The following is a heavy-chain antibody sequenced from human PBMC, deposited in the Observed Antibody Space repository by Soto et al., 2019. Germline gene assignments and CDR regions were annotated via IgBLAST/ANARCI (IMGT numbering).Heavy chain of an antibody. V-gene: IGHV2-5*02. J-gene: IGHJ4*02. D-gene: IGHD1-26*01. CDR1: GFSLTTDRVG. CDR3: AHAYGGRSLY. Sequence: QITLKESGPTLVKPTQTLTLTCTFSGFSLTTDRVGVGWIRQPPGEALEWLAVIYWDDSKTYRPSLESRLTITQDTSKNQVALTMTNMDSLGPATYYCAHAYGGRSLYWGQGTRVTVSS. CDR2: IYWDDSK.